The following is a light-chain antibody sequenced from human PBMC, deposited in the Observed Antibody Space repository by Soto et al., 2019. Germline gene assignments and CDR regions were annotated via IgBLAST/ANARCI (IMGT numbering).Light chain of an antibody. Sequence: QSALTQPRSVSGSPGQSVTSSCTGTSSDVGGNDYVSWYQQHPGKAPKLMIYDVTKRPSGVPDRFSGSKSGNTASLTISGLQAEDEADYYCCSYAGSYTYVFGTGTKVTVL. V-gene: IGLV2-11*01. CDR2: DVT. CDR1: SSDVGGNDY. J-gene: IGLJ1*01. CDR3: CSYAGSYTYV.